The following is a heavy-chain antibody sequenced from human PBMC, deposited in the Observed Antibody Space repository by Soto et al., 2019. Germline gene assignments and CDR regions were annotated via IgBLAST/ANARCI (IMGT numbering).Heavy chain of an antibody. V-gene: IGHV1-18*04. CDR1: VYSFTSYG. J-gene: IGHJ4*02. Sequence: XSVKFSCEASVYSFTSYGISWVRQAPGQGLEWMGWISAYNGNTNYAQKLQGRVTMTTDTSTSTAYMELRSLRSDDTAVYYCARGGTYYYDSSGYRNFDAWGQGNLVTVSS. CDR3: ARGGTYYYDSSGYRNFDA. CDR2: ISAYNGNT. D-gene: IGHD3-22*01.